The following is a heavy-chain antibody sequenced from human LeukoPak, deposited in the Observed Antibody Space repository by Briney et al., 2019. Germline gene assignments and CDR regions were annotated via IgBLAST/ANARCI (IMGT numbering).Heavy chain of an antibody. Sequence: PGGSLRLSCAASGFTFSSYSMNWVRQAPGKGLEWVSYISSSSTIYYADSVKGRFTISRDNAKNSLYLQMNSLRAEDTAVYYCARIRYGDYFDYWGQGTLVTVSS. CDR3: ARIRYGDYFDY. V-gene: IGHV3-48*01. J-gene: IGHJ4*02. CDR2: ISSSSTI. CDR1: GFTFSSYS. D-gene: IGHD4-17*01.